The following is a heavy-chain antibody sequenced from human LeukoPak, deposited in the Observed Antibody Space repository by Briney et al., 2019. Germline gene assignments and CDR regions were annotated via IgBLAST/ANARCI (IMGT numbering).Heavy chain of an antibody. V-gene: IGHV3-33*01. Sequence: GRSLRLSCAASGFTFSSYGMHWVRQAPGKGLEGVAGIWYDGSNKYYADSVKGRFTISRDNSKNTLYLQMNSLRAEDTAVYYCARGSPLYSSSWLIDYWGQGTLVTVSS. CDR1: GFTFSSYG. CDR3: ARGSPLYSSSWLIDY. J-gene: IGHJ4*02. D-gene: IGHD6-13*01. CDR2: IWYDGSNK.